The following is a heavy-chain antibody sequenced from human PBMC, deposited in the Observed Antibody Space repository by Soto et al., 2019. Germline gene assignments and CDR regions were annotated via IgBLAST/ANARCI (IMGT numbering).Heavy chain of an antibody. D-gene: IGHD3-22*01. CDR3: ARDGTLYDSSAYYYLY. V-gene: IGHV1-69*13. CDR2: ITPMFGTP. Sequence: GASVKVSCKASGGTFGSYAITWVRQAPGQGLEWMGGITPMFGTPNYAQKFQGRVTITADESTSTAYMELSSLRSEDTAMYYCARDGTLYDSSAYYYLYWGQGTLVTVSS. J-gene: IGHJ4*02. CDR1: GGTFGSYA.